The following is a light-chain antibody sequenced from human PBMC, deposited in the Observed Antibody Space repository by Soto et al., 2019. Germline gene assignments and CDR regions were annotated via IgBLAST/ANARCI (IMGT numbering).Light chain of an antibody. CDR1: QSVSNNY. J-gene: IGKJ1*01. Sequence: EIVLTQSPGTLSLSPGERATLSCRASQSVSNNYLAWYQQKPGQAPRLLIYGASNRATGIPARFSGSGSGTDFTLTISSLQSEDFAVYYCQQYHSWPAFGRGTKVDIK. CDR3: QQYHSWPA. CDR2: GAS. V-gene: IGKV3-20*01.